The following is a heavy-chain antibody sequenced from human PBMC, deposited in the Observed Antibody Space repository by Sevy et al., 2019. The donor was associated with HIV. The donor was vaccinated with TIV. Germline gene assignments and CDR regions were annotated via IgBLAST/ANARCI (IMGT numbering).Heavy chain of an antibody. V-gene: IGHV1-69*13. CDR1: GGTFSSYA. CDR2: IIPIFGTA. J-gene: IGHJ4*02. Sequence: ASVKVSCKASGGTFSSYAISWVRQAPGQGLEWMGGIIPIFGTANYAQKFQGRVTITADESTSTAYMELSSLRSEDTAVYYCARVPAGATIIRNYFDYWGQGTLVTVS. D-gene: IGHD5-12*01. CDR3: ARVPAGATIIRNYFDY.